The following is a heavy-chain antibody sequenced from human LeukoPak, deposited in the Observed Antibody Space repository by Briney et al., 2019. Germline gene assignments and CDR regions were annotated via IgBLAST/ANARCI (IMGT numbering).Heavy chain of an antibody. CDR2: INHSGST. Sequence: PSETLSLTCAVYGGSFSGYYWSWIRQPPGKGLEWIGEINHSGSTNYIPSLESRVTISVDTSKNQFSLKLSSVTAADTAVYYCARVRKAAAGRGGFDYWGQGTLVTVSS. V-gene: IGHV4-34*01. CDR1: GGSFSGYY. J-gene: IGHJ4*02. CDR3: ARVRKAAAGRGGFDY. D-gene: IGHD6-13*01.